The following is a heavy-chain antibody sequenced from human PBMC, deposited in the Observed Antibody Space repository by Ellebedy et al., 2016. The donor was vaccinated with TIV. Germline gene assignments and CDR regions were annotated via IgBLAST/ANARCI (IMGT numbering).Heavy chain of an antibody. V-gene: IGHV3-11*04. CDR3: ASHSPKPYGSGSWFYYYYYGMDV. CDR2: ISSSGSTI. D-gene: IGHD3-10*01. J-gene: IGHJ6*02. CDR1: GFTFSDYY. Sequence: PGGSLRLSCAASGFTFSDYYMSWIRQAPGKGLEWVSYISSSGSTIYYADSVKGRFTISRDNAKNSLYLQMNSLRAEDTAVYYCASHSPKPYGSGSWFYYYYYGMDVWGQGTTVTVSS.